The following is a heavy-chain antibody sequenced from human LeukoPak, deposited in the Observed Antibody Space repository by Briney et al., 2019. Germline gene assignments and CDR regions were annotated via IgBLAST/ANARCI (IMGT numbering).Heavy chain of an antibody. D-gene: IGHD3-22*01. V-gene: IGHV4-39*01. Sequence: PSETLSLTCTVSDDSIRTNTYYWAWIRQPPGKGLKWIGSIYYSGSTYYNLSLKSRVTISVDTSKKQFSLKLSSVTAADTAVYYCARLSPFGYYDSSGYPFDYWGQGTLVTVSS. CDR1: DDSIRTNTYY. CDR3: ARLSPFGYYDSSGYPFDY. J-gene: IGHJ4*02. CDR2: IYYSGST.